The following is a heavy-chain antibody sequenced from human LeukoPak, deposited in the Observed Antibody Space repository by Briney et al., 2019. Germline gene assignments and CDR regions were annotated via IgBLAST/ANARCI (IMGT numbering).Heavy chain of an antibody. J-gene: IGHJ4*02. V-gene: IGHV3-9*01. CDR2: ISWSSGSI. CDR1: GFTFDDYA. Sequence: PGRSLSLSCEASGFTFDDYAMHWVGKVPGKGLEGVSGISWSSGSIGYADSVKGRFTISRDNAKNSLYLQMNSLRAEDTALYYCAKGDSSVVTAPWGANWGQGTLVTVSS. CDR3: AKGDSSVVTAPWGAN. D-gene: IGHD2-21*02.